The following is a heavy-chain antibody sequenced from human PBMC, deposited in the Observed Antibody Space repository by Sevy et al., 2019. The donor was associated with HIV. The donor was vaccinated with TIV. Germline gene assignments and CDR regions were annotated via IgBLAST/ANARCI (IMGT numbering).Heavy chain of an antibody. J-gene: IGHJ4*02. V-gene: IGHV5-51*01. CDR2: IYPGDSDT. D-gene: IGHD3-22*01. CDR1: GYSFTSYW. Sequence: GESLKIYCKGSGYSFTSYWIGWVRQTPGKGLEWMGIIYPGDSDTRYSPSFQGQVTISADNFVSTAYLQWSSLKASDTAMYYCARRNYYDSSGLFDYWDQGTLVTVSS. CDR3: ARRNYYDSSGLFDY.